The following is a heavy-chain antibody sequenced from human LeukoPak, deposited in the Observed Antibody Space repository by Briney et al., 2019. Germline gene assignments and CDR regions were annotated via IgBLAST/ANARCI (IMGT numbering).Heavy chain of an antibody. CDR1: GGSISSGSYY. CDR3: ARVYYYDSSGYRVYYYMDV. V-gene: IGHV4-61*02. D-gene: IGHD3-22*01. J-gene: IGHJ6*03. CDR2: IYTSGST. Sequence: SETLSLTCTVSGGSISSGSYYWSWIRQPAGKGLEWIGRIYTSGSTNYNPSLKSRVTISVDTSKNQFSLKLSSVTAADTAVYYCARVYYYDSSGYRVYYYMDVWGKGTTVTVFS.